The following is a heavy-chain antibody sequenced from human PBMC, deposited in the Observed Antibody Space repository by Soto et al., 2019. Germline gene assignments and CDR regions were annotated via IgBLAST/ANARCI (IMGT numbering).Heavy chain of an antibody. Sequence: GESLKISCKGSGYSFAGYWITWVRQKPGKGLEGMGRIDPSDSQTYYSPSFRGHVSISATKSITTVFLQWSSLRASDTAMYYCARQIYDSDTGPNFQYYFDSWGQGTPVTVSS. CDR2: IDPSDSQT. CDR1: GYSFAGYW. D-gene: IGHD3-22*01. CDR3: ARQIYDSDTGPNFQYYFDS. V-gene: IGHV5-10-1*01. J-gene: IGHJ4*02.